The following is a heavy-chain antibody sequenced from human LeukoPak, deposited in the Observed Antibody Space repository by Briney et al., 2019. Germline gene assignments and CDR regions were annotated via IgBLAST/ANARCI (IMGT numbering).Heavy chain of an antibody. CDR2: ISGSGDST. CDR3: AKTPTIIMIVVVTYYFDY. V-gene: IGHV3-23*01. CDR1: GFTFRSYA. D-gene: IGHD3-22*01. Sequence: GGSLRLSCEASGFTFRSYAMSWVRQAPGKGLEWVSAISGSGDSTYYADSVKGRFTIPRDNSKNTLYLQMNSLRAEDTAVYYCAKTPTIIMIVVVTYYFDYWGQGTLVTVSS. J-gene: IGHJ4*02.